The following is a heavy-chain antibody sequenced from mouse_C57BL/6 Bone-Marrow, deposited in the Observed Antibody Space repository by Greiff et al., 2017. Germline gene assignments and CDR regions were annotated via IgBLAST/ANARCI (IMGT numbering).Heavy chain of an antibody. CDR1: GFNIKDDY. J-gene: IGHJ3*01. D-gene: IGHD1-1*01. CDR3: TIYFYGSWFAY. CDR2: IDPENGDT. V-gene: IGHV14-4*01. Sequence: EVQLQQSGAELVRPGASVKLSCTASGFNIKDDYMPWVKQRPEQGLEWIGWIDPENGDTEYASKFQGKATITADTSSNTAYLQLSSLTSEDTAVYYCTIYFYGSWFAYWGQGTLVTVSA.